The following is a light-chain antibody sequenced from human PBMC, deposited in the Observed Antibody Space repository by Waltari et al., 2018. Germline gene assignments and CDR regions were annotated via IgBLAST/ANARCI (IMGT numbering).Light chain of an antibody. CDR3: QQYNNWPPMT. J-gene: IGKJ5*01. CDR2: GAS. CDR1: QSVSSN. V-gene: IGKV3-15*01. Sequence: IVMTPSPATLSVSPGERATPSCRASQSVSSNLAWYQQKPGQAPRLLIYGASTRATGIPARFSGSGSGTEFTLTISSLQSEDLALYYCQQYNNWPPMTFGQGTRLEIK.